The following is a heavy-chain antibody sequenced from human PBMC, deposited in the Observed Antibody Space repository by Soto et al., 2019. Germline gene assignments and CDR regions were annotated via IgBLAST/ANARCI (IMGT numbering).Heavy chain of an antibody. D-gene: IGHD3-3*01. CDR1: GGSFSAYY. Sequence: LSLTCAVYGGSFSAYYWSWVRQPPGKGLEWVAFISDDGSNKYYADSMKGRFTMSRDNSKSTLYLQMNSLRVEDTAVYYCTKRRNVLRFLEWSSGMEVWGQGTTVTVSS. CDR2: ISDDGSNK. V-gene: IGHV3-30*18. CDR3: TKRRNVLRFLEWSSGMEV. J-gene: IGHJ6*02.